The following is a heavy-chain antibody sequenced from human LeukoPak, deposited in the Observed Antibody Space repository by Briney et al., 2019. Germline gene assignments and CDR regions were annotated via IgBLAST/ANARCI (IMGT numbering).Heavy chain of an antibody. Sequence: SETLSLTCAVSGGSISSSNWWSWVRQPPGKGLEWIGEIYHSGSTNYNPSLKSRVTISVDKSKNQFSLKLSSVTAADTAVYYCARGSMYYYDSSGTHYYYYYYMDVWGKGTTVTVSS. J-gene: IGHJ6*03. CDR1: GGSISSSNW. V-gene: IGHV4-4*02. CDR2: IYHSGST. CDR3: ARGSMYYYDSSGTHYYYYYYMDV. D-gene: IGHD3-22*01.